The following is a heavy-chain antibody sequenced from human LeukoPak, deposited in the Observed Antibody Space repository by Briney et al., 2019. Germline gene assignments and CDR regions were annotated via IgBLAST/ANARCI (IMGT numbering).Heavy chain of an antibody. CDR2: IYSGVDT. V-gene: IGHV3-53*01. D-gene: IGHD3-22*01. CDR3: ARGPTYYYDISEGYFDY. J-gene: IGHJ4*02. Sequence: GASLRLSCAASGFTVSNNYISWVRQAPGKGLEWVSIIYSGVDTYYANSVKGRFTMSRDNSKNTLYLQMNSLRAEDTAVYYCARGPTYYYDISEGYFDYWGQGTLVTVSS. CDR1: GFTVSNNY.